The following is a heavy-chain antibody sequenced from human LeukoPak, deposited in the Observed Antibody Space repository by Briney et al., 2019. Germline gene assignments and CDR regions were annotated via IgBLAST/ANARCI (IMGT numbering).Heavy chain of an antibody. CDR1: GGSISSYY. D-gene: IGHD4-23*01. Sequence: SETLSLTCTVSGGSISSYYWSWIRQPPGKGLEWIGYIYYSGSTNYNPSLKSRVTISVDTSKNQFSLKLSSVTAADTAVYYCARDLTFAVATPIGYDYWGQGTLVTVSS. CDR2: IYYSGST. J-gene: IGHJ4*02. CDR3: ARDLTFAVATPIGYDY. V-gene: IGHV4-59*12.